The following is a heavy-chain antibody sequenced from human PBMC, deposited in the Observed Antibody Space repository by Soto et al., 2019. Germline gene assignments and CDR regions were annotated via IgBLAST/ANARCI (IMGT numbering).Heavy chain of an antibody. V-gene: IGHV3-15*07. CDR2: IKSKTDGGTT. D-gene: IGHD6-6*01. CDR1: GFTFSNAW. CDR3: TTDLGPGTAIDEYGY. J-gene: IGHJ4*02. Sequence: EVPLVESGGGLVKPGGSLRLSCAASGFTFSNAWMNWVRQAPGTVLEWVGRIKSKTDGGTTDYAAPVKGRFTISRDNSNNTLYLQMNSLKTVYTAVYYFTTDLGPGTAIDEYGYWGQGTLVTVSS.